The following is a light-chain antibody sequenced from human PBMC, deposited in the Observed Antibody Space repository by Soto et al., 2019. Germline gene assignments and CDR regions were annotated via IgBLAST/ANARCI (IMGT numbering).Light chain of an antibody. J-gene: IGKJ5*01. Sequence: DIQMTQSPSSLSASVGDRVTITCRASQSVTTYLNWYQHKPGKAPQLLIYGASRLQSGVPSRFSASGSATDFALTITSLQPEDFATYYCHQSYSNPHTFGQGTRLEIK. CDR1: QSVTTY. V-gene: IGKV1-39*01. CDR3: HQSYSNPHT. CDR2: GAS.